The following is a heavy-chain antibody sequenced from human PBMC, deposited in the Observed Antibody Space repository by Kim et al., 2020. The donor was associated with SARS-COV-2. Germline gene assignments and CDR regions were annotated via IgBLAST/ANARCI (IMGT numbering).Heavy chain of an antibody. D-gene: IGHD2-2*02. CDR3: ARDAEDIVVVPAAIGGAYYYGMDV. V-gene: IGHV3-33*08. J-gene: IGHJ6*02. CDR1: GFTFSSYG. CDR2: IWYDGSNK. Sequence: GGSLRLSCAASGFTFSSYGMHWVRQAPGKGLEWVAVIWYDGSNKYYADSVKGRFTISRDNSKNTLYLQMNSLRAEDTAVYYCARDAEDIVVVPAAIGGAYYYGMDVWGQGTTVTVSS.